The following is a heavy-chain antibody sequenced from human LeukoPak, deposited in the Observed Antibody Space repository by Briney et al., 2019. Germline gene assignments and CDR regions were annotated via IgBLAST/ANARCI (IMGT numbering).Heavy chain of an antibody. Sequence: GGSLRLSCAASGFIFSSNWMSWVRLAPGKGLEWVANIKEDGTETYYVDSVKGRFTISRDNAKNSLYLQMNSLRAEDTAVYYCAKAISVGVGATGNYWGQGTLVTVSS. CDR2: IKEDGTET. V-gene: IGHV3-7*03. D-gene: IGHD1-26*01. J-gene: IGHJ4*02. CDR1: GFIFSSNW. CDR3: AKAISVGVGATGNY.